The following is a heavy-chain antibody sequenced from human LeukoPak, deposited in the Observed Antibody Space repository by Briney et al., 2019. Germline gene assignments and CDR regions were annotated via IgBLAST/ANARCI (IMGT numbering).Heavy chain of an antibody. J-gene: IGHJ4*02. Sequence: QPGGSLRLSCAASGFTVSSNYMSWVRQAPGKGLEWVSVIYSGGSTYYADSVKGRFTISRDNAKNSLYLQMNSLRAEDTAVYYCARDNDVEMATIDYWGQGTLVTVSS. V-gene: IGHV3-53*01. CDR2: IYSGGST. CDR3: ARDNDVEMATIDY. D-gene: IGHD5-24*01. CDR1: GFTVSSNY.